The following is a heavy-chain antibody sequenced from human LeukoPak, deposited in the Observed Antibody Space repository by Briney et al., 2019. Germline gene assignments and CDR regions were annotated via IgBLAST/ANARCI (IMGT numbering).Heavy chain of an antibody. J-gene: IGHJ5*02. Sequence: SETLSLTCTVSGGSISSYYWIWMRQPPGKGLEWIGYIYYSGSTNYNPSLKSRVTISVDTSKNQFSLKLSSVTAADTAVYYCARGGSYNRFDPWGQGTLVTVSS. CDR1: GGSISSYY. D-gene: IGHD3-16*01. V-gene: IGHV4-59*01. CDR2: IYYSGST. CDR3: ARGGSYNRFDP.